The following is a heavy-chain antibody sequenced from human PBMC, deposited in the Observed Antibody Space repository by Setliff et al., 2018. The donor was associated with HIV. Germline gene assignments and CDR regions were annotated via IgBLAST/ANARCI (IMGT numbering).Heavy chain of an antibody. V-gene: IGHV3-21*01. J-gene: IGHJ6*03. D-gene: IGHD1-7*01. CDR2: IIRDSSYI. Sequence: GGSLRLSCVASGFTLSTYRMNWVRQAPGKGLEWVSSIIRDSSYIFDADSVKGRFTISRDNAQNSFYLQMNNLRVEDKAVYYCARDGTTLLAAMDVWGKGTTVTVPS. CDR1: GFTLSTYR. CDR3: ARDGTTLLAAMDV.